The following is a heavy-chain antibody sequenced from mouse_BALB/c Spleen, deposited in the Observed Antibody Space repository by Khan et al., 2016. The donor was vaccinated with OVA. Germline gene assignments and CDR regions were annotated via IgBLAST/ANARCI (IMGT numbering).Heavy chain of an antibody. CDR1: GYSITSDYA. Sequence: EVKLPESGPGLVKPSQSLSLTCTVTGYSITSDYAWNWIRQFPGNKLEWMGYISYSGSANYNPSLKSRISITRDTSANQSFLQLNSVTTEDSATYYSARRYYYGHWYFDVWGAGTTVTVSS. V-gene: IGHV3-2*02. CDR3: ARRYYYGHWYFDV. J-gene: IGHJ1*01. CDR2: ISYSGSA. D-gene: IGHD1-1*01.